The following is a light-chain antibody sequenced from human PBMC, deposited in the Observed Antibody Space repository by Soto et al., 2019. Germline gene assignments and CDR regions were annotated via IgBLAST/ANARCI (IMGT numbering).Light chain of an antibody. CDR3: GTWDSNLSAWV. V-gene: IGLV1-51*01. CDR2: END. Sequence: QSVLTQPPSVSASPGQTVTISCSGSSSNIGNSYVSWYRQLPGTAPTLLIYENDTRTTGTPERFSASKTCTSATLGITGLLTGDEADYYCGTWDSNLSAWVFGGGTKLTVL. CDR1: SSNIGNSY. J-gene: IGLJ3*02.